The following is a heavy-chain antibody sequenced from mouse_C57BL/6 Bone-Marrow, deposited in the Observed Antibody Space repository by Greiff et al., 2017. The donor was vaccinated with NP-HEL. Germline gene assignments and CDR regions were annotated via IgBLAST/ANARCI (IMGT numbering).Heavy chain of an antibody. J-gene: IGHJ3*01. CDR1: GFTFSSYG. D-gene: IGHD1-1*01. Sequence: EVKLVDSGGDLVKPGGSLKLSCAASGFTFSSYGMSWVRQTPDKRLEWVATISSGGSYTYYPDSVKGRFTISRDNAKNTLYLQMSSLKSEDTAMYYCASHYGSSPFAYWGQGTLVTVSA. CDR3: ASHYGSSPFAY. CDR2: ISSGGSYT. V-gene: IGHV5-6*01.